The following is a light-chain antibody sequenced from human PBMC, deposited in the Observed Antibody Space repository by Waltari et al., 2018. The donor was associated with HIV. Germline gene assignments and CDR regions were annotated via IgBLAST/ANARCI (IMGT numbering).Light chain of an antibody. CDR3: GTWDTSLSAWM. V-gene: IGLV1-51*01. J-gene: IGLJ6*01. CDR1: SSNIATNY. CDR2: DNH. Sequence: QSVLTQPPSVSATPGQKVTISCSGSSSNIATNYVSWYQHFPGTVPKVLIYDNHKRSSGIPDRFSGSKSGTSATLDISGLQTGDEAHYYCGTWDTSLSAWMFGTGTKVTVL.